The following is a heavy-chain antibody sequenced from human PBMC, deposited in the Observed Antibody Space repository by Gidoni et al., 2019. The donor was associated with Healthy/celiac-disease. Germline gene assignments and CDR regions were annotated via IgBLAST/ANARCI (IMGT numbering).Heavy chain of an antibody. Sequence: INHSGSTNYNPSLKSRVTISVDTSKNQFSLKLSSVTAADTAVYYCARGKAMYNWNYVAAFDIWGQGTMVTVSS. V-gene: IGHV4-34*01. D-gene: IGHD1-7*01. CDR3: ARGKAMYNWNYVAAFDI. CDR2: INHSGST. J-gene: IGHJ3*02.